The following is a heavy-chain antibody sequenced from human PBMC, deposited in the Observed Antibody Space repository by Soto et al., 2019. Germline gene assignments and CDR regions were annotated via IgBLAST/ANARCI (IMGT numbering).Heavy chain of an antibody. CDR1: GGSISSYY. J-gene: IGHJ4*02. D-gene: IGHD3-10*01. Sequence: PEETLSLTCTVSGGSISSYYWSWIRQPPGKGLEWIGYIYYSGSTNYNPSLKSRVTISVDTSKNQFSLKLSSVTAADTAVYYCARAPRGNYGYPSYFDYWGQGTLVTVSS. CDR2: IYYSGST. V-gene: IGHV4-59*01. CDR3: ARAPRGNYGYPSYFDY.